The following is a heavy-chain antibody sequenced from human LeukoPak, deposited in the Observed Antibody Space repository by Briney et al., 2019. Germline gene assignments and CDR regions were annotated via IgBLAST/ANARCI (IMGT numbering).Heavy chain of an antibody. CDR3: ARRSIAVAGKRENAFDY. CDR1: GGSFSAYS. CDR2: INHSGST. J-gene: IGHJ4*02. D-gene: IGHD6-19*01. Sequence: SETLSLTCAVYGGSFSAYSWSWIRQPPGKGLEWIGEINHSGSTNYNPSLKSRVTISVDTSKNQFSLKLSSVTAADTAVYYCARRSIAVAGKRENAFDYWGQGTLVTVSS. V-gene: IGHV4-34*01.